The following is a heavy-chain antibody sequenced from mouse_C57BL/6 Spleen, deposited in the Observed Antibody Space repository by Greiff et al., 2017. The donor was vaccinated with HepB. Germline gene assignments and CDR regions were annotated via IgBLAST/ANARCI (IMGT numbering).Heavy chain of an antibody. CDR1: GFTFSSYT. CDR2: ISGGGGNT. Sequence: EVKLMESGGGLVKPGGSLKLSCAASGFTFSSYTMSWVRQTPEKRLEWVATISGGGGNTYYPDSVKGRFTISRDNAKNTLYLQMSSLRSEDTALYYCARPLSYYYGSSYAMDYWGQGTSVTVSS. V-gene: IGHV5-9*01. CDR3: ARPLSYYYGSSYAMDY. D-gene: IGHD1-1*01. J-gene: IGHJ4*01.